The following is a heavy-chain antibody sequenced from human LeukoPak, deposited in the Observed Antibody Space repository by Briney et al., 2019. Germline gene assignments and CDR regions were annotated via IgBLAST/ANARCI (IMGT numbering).Heavy chain of an antibody. CDR3: ARGGKSMVRGVIAYMDV. J-gene: IGHJ6*04. D-gene: IGHD3-10*01. V-gene: IGHV1-2*02. Sequence: ASVKVSCKASGYTFTGYYMHWVRQAPGQGLEWMGWINPNSGGTNYAQKFQGRVTMTRDTSISTAYMELSRLRSDDTAVYYCARGGKSMVRGVIAYMDVWGKGTTVTVSS. CDR1: GYTFTGYY. CDR2: INPNSGGT.